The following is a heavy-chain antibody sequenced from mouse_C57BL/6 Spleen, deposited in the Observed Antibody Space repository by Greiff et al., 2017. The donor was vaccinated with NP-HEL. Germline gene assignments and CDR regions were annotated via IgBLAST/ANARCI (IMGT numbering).Heavy chain of an antibody. CDR1: GYTFTSYW. D-gene: IGHD2-3*01. Sequence: QVQLQQPGAELVKPGASVKLSCKASGYTFTSYWMHWVKQRPGRGFEWIGRIDPNSGGTKYNEKFKSKATLTVDKPSRTAYMQLSSLTSEDSAVYYCARDGYYPWGQGTTLTVSS. J-gene: IGHJ2*01. CDR2: IDPNSGGT. CDR3: ARDGYYP. V-gene: IGHV1-72*01.